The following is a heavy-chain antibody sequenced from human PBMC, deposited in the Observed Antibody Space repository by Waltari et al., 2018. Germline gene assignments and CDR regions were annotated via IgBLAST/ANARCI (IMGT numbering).Heavy chain of an antibody. CDR2: IHHRGGT. CDR1: GVPLSRCLYY. CDR3: ARQLNPRAPYFDL. V-gene: IGHV4-31*03. J-gene: IGHJ4*02. Sequence: QVQLQESGPGLVKPSHPLSLTCIVSGVPLSRCLYYWIWIRQNPGKALEWIGYIHHRGGTLYNPSLESRATIRVDTSKNQLSLRLNSVSAADTAVYYCARQLNPRAPYFDLWGQGALVTVAS.